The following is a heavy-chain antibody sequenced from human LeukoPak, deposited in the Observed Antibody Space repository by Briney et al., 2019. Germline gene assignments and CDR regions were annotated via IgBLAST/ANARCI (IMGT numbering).Heavy chain of an antibody. D-gene: IGHD1-26*01. Sequence: PGGSLRLSCAASGFTFSSYGMHWVRQAPGKGLEWVAFIRYDGSNKYYADSVKGRFTISRDNSKNTLYLQMNSLRAEDTAVYYCAKAPTLGVGATADYWGQGTLVTVSS. CDR2: IRYDGSNK. CDR1: GFTFSSYG. CDR3: AKAPTLGVGATADY. V-gene: IGHV3-30*02. J-gene: IGHJ4*02.